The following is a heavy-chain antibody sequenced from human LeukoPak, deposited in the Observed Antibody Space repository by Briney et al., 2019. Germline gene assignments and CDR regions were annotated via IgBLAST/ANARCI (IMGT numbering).Heavy chain of an antibody. CDR1: GGSFSRYS. D-gene: IGHD6-13*01. V-gene: IGHV4-34*01. J-gene: IGHJ4*02. CDR2: INHSGST. CDR3: ARVVGKYSSSWYY. Sequence: PSETPSLTCAVYGGSFSRYSWSWIRQPPGKGLEWIGEINHSGSTNYNPSLKGRVTISVDTSKNQFSLKLRSVTAADTAVYYCARVVGKYSSSWYYWGQGTLVTVSS.